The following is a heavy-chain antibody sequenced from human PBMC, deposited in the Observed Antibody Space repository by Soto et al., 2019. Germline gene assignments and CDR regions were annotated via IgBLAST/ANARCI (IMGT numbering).Heavy chain of an antibody. V-gene: IGHV3-23*04. CDR2: IGEGGVSR. J-gene: IGHJ6*02. D-gene: IGHD3-10*01. CDR3: ARDSVTRVSSDIPGMDV. CDR1: GFDFSTYA. Sequence: EVQLVESGGGLVKPGGSLRLSCVASGFDFSTYAMSWVRQAPGKGLEWVSVIGEGGVSRVYADAVKGRFTISRDNSKNTLYLQMTSLRVDDTAMYYCARDSVTRVSSDIPGMDVWGQGTTVSVSS.